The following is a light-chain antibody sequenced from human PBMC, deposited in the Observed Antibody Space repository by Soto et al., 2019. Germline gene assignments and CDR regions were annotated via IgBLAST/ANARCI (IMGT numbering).Light chain of an antibody. CDR1: QDISNY. CDR3: QKYNSAPRT. V-gene: IGKV1-27*01. J-gene: IGKJ4*01. CDR2: AAS. Sequence: DIQMTQSPSSLSASVGDRVTITCRASQDISNYLAWYQQKPGKVPKLLIYAASTLQSGVPSRFSGSGSVTDFTLTTSSLQPEDVATYYCQKYNSAPRTFGGGTKVEIK.